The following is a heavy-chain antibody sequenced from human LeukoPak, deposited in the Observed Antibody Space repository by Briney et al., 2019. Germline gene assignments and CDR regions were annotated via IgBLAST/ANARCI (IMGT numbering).Heavy chain of an antibody. J-gene: IGHJ3*02. CDR2: IYWNDDK. Sequence: SGPTLVKPTQTLTLTCTFSGFSLSTSGVGVGWIRQPPGKALEWLALIYWNDDKRYSPSLKSRLTITKDTSKNQVVLTMTNMDPVDTATYYCAHSPGIAAAATDAFDILGQGTMVTVSS. CDR3: AHSPGIAAAATDAFDI. D-gene: IGHD6-13*01. CDR1: GFSLSTSGVG. V-gene: IGHV2-5*01.